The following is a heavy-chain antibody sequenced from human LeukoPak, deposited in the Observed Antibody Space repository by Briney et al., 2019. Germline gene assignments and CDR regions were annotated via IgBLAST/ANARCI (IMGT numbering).Heavy chain of an antibody. CDR3: ARGRTYYYDSSGYPTKRNWFDP. CDR2: INHSGST. J-gene: IGHJ5*02. V-gene: IGHV4-34*01. D-gene: IGHD3-22*01. Sequence: SETLSLTCAVYGGSFSGYYWSWIRQPPGKGLEWIGEINHSGSTNYNPSLKSRVTISVDTSKNQFSLKLSSVTAADTAVYYCARGRTYYYDSSGYPTKRNWFDPWGQGTLVTVSS. CDR1: GGSFSGYY.